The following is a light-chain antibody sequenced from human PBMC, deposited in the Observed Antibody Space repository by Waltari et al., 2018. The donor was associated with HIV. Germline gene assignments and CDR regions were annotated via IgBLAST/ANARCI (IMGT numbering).Light chain of an antibody. J-gene: IGLJ3*02. V-gene: IGLV1-44*01. CDR3: ATWDDSLNGWV. CDR2: NND. Sequence: QSVLTQSPSASATPGQRVSISCSGSSSNIGSNTVSWYQQVPGTAPKVFIYNNDDRPSGVPDRFSGSKSGTSASLAISGLQSEDEADYYCATWDDSLNGWVFGGGTKVTVL. CDR1: SSNIGSNT.